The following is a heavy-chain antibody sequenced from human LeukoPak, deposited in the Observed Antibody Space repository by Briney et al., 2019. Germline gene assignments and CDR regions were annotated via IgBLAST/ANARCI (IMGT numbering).Heavy chain of an antibody. D-gene: IGHD3-9*01. J-gene: IGHJ3*02. CDR3: ASRTPHYDILTDFHDDAFDI. Sequence: GSVKVSCKASGYTFTSSDISWVRQATGQGPERMGWMNPNSGKTGYAQKFKGRVTMTTDSSKSTAYMELSSLRSEDTAVYYCASRTPHYDILTDFHDDAFDIWGQGTMVTVSS. CDR2: MNPNSGKT. CDR1: GYTFTSSD. V-gene: IGHV1-8*01.